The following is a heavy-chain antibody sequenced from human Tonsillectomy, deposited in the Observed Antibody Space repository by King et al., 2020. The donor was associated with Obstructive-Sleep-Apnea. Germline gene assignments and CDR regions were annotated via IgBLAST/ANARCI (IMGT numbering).Heavy chain of an antibody. V-gene: IGHV4-31*03. CDR2: IYYTVTT. CDR3: ARGHEYVWGSYRVFDY. J-gene: IGHJ4*02. CDR1: GGSISSGGYY. D-gene: IGHD3-16*02. Sequence: VQLQESGPGLVKPSQTLSLTCTVSGGSISSGGYYWSWIRQHPGKGLEWIGYIYYTVTTYYNPSLKSRVTISVDTSKNQFSLKLSSVTAADTAVYYCARGHEYVWGSYRVFDYWGQGTLVTVSS.